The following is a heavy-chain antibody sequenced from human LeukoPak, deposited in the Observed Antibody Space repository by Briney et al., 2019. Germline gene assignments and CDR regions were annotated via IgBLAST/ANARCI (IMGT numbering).Heavy chain of an antibody. V-gene: IGHV4-59*01. Sequence: SETLSLTCNVSGGSINNFYWSWIRQSPGKGLEWIGNIYYSGSTKYNPSLKSRVTISVDTSKNQFSLKVNSVTAADTAVYYCATTWAASGAQYFQHWGQGTLVTVSS. J-gene: IGHJ1*01. D-gene: IGHD2-15*01. CDR2: IYYSGST. CDR1: GGSINNFY. CDR3: ATTWAASGAQYFQH.